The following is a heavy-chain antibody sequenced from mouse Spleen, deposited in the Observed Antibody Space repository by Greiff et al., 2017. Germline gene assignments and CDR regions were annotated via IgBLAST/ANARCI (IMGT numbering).Heavy chain of an antibody. V-gene: IGHV1-64*01. CDR3: ARSGIYYGSSYYFDY. Sequence: VQLQQPGAELVKPGASVKLSCKASGYTFTSYWMHWVKQRPGQGLEWIGMIQPNSGSTNYNEKFKSKATLTVDKSSSTAYMQLSSLTSEDSAVYYCARSGIYYGSSYYFDYWGQGTTLTVSS. D-gene: IGHD1-1*01. J-gene: IGHJ2*01. CDR1: GYTFTSYW. CDR2: IQPNSGST.